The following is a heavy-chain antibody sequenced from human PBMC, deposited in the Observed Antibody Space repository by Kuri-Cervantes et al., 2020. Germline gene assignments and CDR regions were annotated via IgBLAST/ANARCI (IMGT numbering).Heavy chain of an antibody. CDR3: ARASSYYDFTW. J-gene: IGHJ4*02. V-gene: IGHV1-46*01. D-gene: IGHD3-3*01. CDR2: INPSGGST. Sequence: ASVKVSCKASRYTFTSYYMHWVRQAPGQGLEWMGIINPSGGSTSYAQKFQGRVTMTRDTSTSTVYMELSSLGSEHTAVYYCARASSYYDFTWWGQGTLVTVSS. CDR1: RYTFTSYY.